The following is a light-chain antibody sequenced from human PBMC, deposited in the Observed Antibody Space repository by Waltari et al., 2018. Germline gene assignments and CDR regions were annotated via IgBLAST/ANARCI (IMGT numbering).Light chain of an antibody. CDR3: QKYGTRPAT. V-gene: IGKV3-20*01. Sequence: DIVLTQPPGPLSLSPRDTATLSCRASQGVGRTLDWYQQRPGQAPRLLIYDASSRATGIPDRFSGSGSGTDFSLTISRLEPEDFAVYYCQKYGTRPATFGQGTKVEVK. J-gene: IGKJ1*01. CDR2: DAS. CDR1: QGVGRT.